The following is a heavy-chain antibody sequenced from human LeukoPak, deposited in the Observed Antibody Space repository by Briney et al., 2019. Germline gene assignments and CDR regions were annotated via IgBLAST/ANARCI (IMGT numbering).Heavy chain of an antibody. CDR2: IWSDGTNQ. CDR1: GFTFNHYG. J-gene: IGHJ4*02. V-gene: IGHV3-33*01. D-gene: IGHD4-11*01. CDR3: ERDARRGFDYSNSLEY. Sequence: GGSLRLSCAAAGFTFNHYGMHWVRQAPGKGLEWVAVIWSDGTNQYYAGSVKGRFTISRDDSGNTVYLQMNSLRPEDTGVYYCERDARRGFDYSNSLEYWGQGTPVTVST.